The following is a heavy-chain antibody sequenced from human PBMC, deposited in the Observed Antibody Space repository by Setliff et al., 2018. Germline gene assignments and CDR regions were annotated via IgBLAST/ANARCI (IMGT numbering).Heavy chain of an antibody. J-gene: IGHJ3*01. CDR1: GYTFTNFG. CDR3: ARFGGSCSSSSCYASDL. CDR2: IITSTGKT. V-gene: IGHV1-18*01. D-gene: IGHD2-2*01. Sequence: ASVKVSCKASGYTFTNFGFHWLRQAPRQGLEWMAMIITSTGKTSYAQKFQGRVTVTTDTYTGTGYMELRSLRSDDTAMYFCARFGGSCSSSSCYASDLWGQGTMVTVSS.